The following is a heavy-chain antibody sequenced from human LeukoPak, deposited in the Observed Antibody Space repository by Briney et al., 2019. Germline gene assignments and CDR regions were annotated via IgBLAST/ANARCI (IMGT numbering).Heavy chain of an antibody. CDR1: GGSISSYY. CDR2: IYYSGST. J-gene: IGHJ5*02. Sequence: PSETLSLTCTVSGGSISSYYWSWIRQPPGKGLEWIGYIYYSGSTNYNPSLKSRVTISVDTSKNQFSLKLSSVTAADTAVYYCARDRDSSGWTNWFDPWGQGTLVTVSP. V-gene: IGHV4-59*01. D-gene: IGHD6-19*01. CDR3: ARDRDSSGWTNWFDP.